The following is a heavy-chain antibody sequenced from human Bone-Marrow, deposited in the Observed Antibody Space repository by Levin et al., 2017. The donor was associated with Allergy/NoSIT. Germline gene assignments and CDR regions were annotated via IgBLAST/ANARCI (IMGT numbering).Heavy chain of an antibody. V-gene: IGHV3-30-3*02. CDR1: GFTFSNTA. CDR2: ISVDGKNK. J-gene: IGHJ4*02. D-gene: IGHD2-21*02. CDR3: AKDWSVVTAILFFDY. Sequence: GESLKISCAVSGFTFSNTAVHWVRQAPGKGLEWVALISVDGKNKFYTDSVKGRFTISRDNSNNTLYLQMNSLRSDDTAVYYCAKDWSVVTAILFFDYWGQGTMVTVSS.